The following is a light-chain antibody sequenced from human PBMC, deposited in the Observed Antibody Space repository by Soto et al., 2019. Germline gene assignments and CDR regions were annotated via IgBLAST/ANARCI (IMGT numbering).Light chain of an antibody. Sequence: QMTQSPSTLSASVGDTVTITFRASQSITSYLNWYQQKPGKAPKLLIYAASTLQSGVPSRFSGSGSGTEFTLTISSLQPDDFASYYCQQYNSYWTFGQGTKVDIK. J-gene: IGKJ1*01. V-gene: IGKV1-5*01. CDR1: QSITSY. CDR2: AAS. CDR3: QQYNSYWT.